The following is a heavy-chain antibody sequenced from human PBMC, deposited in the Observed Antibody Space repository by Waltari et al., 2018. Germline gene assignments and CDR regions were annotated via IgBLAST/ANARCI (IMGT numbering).Heavy chain of an antibody. Sequence: QVRLQQWGAGLVKPSETLSLTCTVSGGFISSSSYYWGWIRQPPGKGLEWIGSIYYSGGTDYHPSLKSRVTISVDTSKNQCSRRLSSVTAADTAGYYWATVGIMITFGVVTPDVWGQGTLVTVSS. V-gene: IGHV4-39*01. CDR1: GGFISSSSYY. D-gene: IGHD3-16*01. CDR2: IYYSGGT. J-gene: IGHJ4*02. CDR3: ATVGIMITFGVVTPDV.